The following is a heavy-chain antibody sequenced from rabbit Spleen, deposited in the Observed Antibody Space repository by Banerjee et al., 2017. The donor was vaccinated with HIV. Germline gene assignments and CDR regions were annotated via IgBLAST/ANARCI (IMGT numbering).Heavy chain of an antibody. J-gene: IGHJ6*01. D-gene: IGHD7-1*01. CDR3: ARDTGTSFSSYGMDL. CDR2: IAGSSSAFT. Sequence: QSLEESGGGLGQPEGSLALTCKASGFSFSSSDYICWVRQAPGKGLEWISCIAGSSSAFTYSATWAKGRFTISKTSSTTVTLHMTSLTVADTATYFCARDTGTSFSSYGMDLWGQGTLVTVS. CDR1: GFSFSSSDY. V-gene: IGHV1S40*01.